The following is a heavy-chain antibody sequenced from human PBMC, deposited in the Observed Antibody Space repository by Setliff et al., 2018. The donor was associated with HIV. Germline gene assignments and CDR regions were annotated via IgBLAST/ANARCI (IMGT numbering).Heavy chain of an antibody. CDR3: ARGATGNLEALDI. V-gene: IGHV5-51*01. J-gene: IGHJ3*02. CDR2: IYPGDSDT. CDR1: GYSFTSYW. Sequence: GESLKISCKGSGYSFTSYWIGWVRQMPGKGLEWMGIIYPGDSDTRYSPSFQGQVTISADKSISTDYLQWSNLKASDTAMYYCARGATGNLEALDIWGQGTMVTVSS. D-gene: IGHD6-13*01.